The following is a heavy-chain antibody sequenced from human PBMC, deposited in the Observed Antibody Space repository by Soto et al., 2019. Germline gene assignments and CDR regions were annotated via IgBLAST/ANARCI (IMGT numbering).Heavy chain of an antibody. CDR3: AREHGSYYDSRDAKYYGMDV. D-gene: IGHD3-22*01. V-gene: IGHV1-69*13. Sequence: ASVKVSCKASGGTFSSYAISWVRLAPGQGLEWMGGIIPIFGTANYAQKFQGRVTITADESTSTAYMELSSLRSEDTAVYYCAREHGSYYDSRDAKYYGMDVWGQGTTVTVSS. J-gene: IGHJ6*02. CDR1: GGTFSSYA. CDR2: IIPIFGTA.